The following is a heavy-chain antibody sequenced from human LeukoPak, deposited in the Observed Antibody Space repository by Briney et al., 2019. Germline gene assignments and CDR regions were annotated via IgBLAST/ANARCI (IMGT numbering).Heavy chain of an antibody. V-gene: IGHV4-34*01. Sequence: PSETLSLTCAVYGGSFSGYYWSWIRQPPGKGLEWIGEINHSGSTNYNPSLKSRVTISVDTSKNQFSLKLSSVTAADTAVYNCARVNWNYGFDWFDPWGQGTLVTVSS. D-gene: IGHD1-7*01. J-gene: IGHJ5*02. CDR3: ARVNWNYGFDWFDP. CDR2: INHSGST. CDR1: GGSFSGYY.